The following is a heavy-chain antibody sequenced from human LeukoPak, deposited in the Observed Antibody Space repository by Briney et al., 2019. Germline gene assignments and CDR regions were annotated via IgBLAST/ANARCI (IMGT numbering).Heavy chain of an antibody. CDR1: GGSISSYY. V-gene: IGHV4-4*07. D-gene: IGHD3-10*01. J-gene: IGHJ3*02. CDR3: ARGPALGDNLLWFGELSAFDI. Sequence: PSETLSLTCTVSGGSISSYYWSWIRQPAGKGLEWIGRIYTSGSTNYNPSLKSRVTMSVDTSKNQFSLKLSSVTAADTAVYYCARGPALGDNLLWFGELSAFDIWGQGTMVTVSS. CDR2: IYTSGST.